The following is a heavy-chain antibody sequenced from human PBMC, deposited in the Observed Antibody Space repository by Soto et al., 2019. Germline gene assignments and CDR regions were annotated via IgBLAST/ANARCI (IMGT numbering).Heavy chain of an antibody. CDR3: ARVGAYFGEFDYFDY. D-gene: IGHD3-10*01. CDR1: GGTFKNNG. CDR2: IIPVFGTT. J-gene: IGHJ4*02. Sequence: SVKVSCKAPGGTFKNNGISWLRQAPGQGLEWMGGIIPVFGTTNYAQKFQGRLTITADDFTSTVYMELSRLRYEDTAVYYCARVGAYFGEFDYFDYWGQGTPVTVSS. V-gene: IGHV1-69*13.